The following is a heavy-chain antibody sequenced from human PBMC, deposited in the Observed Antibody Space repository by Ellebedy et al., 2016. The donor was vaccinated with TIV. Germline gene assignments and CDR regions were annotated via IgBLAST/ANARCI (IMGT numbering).Heavy chain of an antibody. CDR1: GYSFTRSW. Sequence: GESLKISCKGSGYSFTRSWLGWVRQMPGKGLEWMGIIYPADSDTRYSPSFQGQVTISADRSISTAYLLWSSLKASDTAIYYCARPSLYSGSSRYGMDVWGQGTTVTVSS. J-gene: IGHJ6*02. CDR2: IYPADSDT. CDR3: ARPSLYSGSSRYGMDV. D-gene: IGHD6-6*01. V-gene: IGHV5-51*01.